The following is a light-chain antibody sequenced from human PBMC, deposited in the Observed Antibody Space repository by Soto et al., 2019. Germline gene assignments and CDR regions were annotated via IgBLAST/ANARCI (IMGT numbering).Light chain of an antibody. CDR1: QSVGNN. Sequence: EIVMTQSPGTLSVSPGERVTLSCRASQSVGNNLAWHQQKPGQAPRLLIYGASTRATGFPASFSGSVSGTEFTLTISSLQSEDFAVYYCQQYNGWPITFGQGTRLEIK. CDR2: GAS. CDR3: QQYNGWPIT. J-gene: IGKJ5*01. V-gene: IGKV3-15*01.